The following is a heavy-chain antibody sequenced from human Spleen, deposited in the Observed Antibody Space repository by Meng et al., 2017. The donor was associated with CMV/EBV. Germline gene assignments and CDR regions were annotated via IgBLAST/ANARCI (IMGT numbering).Heavy chain of an antibody. J-gene: IGHJ5*02. CDR3: ARVMGYCSSPNCPHWLDP. CDR1: SRSSH. V-gene: IGHV4-39*07. Sequence: SRSSHGGWTRGAPGKGLEWIGSMYCRGRTYYNPSLKSRVIISVDMSKNEFSLKLSSVTAANTAVYYCARVMGYCSSPNCPHWLDPWGQGTLVTVSS. D-gene: IGHD2-2*01. CDR2: MYCRGRT.